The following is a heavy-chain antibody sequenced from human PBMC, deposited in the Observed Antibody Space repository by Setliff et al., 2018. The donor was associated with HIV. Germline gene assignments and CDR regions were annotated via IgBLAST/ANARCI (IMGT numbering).Heavy chain of an antibody. Sequence: SGTLSLTCTVSGASIRTGSYYWGWIRQPPGKGLEWIGTIYYSGTTYYNPSVKSRVTISVDTSKNQFSLNLTSVTATDTAVYYCASRPYSYDYSGRVFDFWGQGALVTVSS. V-gene: IGHV4-39*01. CDR1: GASIRTGSYY. J-gene: IGHJ4*02. D-gene: IGHD3-22*01. CDR2: IYYSGTT. CDR3: ASRPYSYDYSGRVFDF.